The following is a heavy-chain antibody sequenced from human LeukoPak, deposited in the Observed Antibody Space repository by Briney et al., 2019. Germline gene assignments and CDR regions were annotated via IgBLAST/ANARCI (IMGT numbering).Heavy chain of an antibody. J-gene: IGHJ6*04. CDR1: GGSFSGYY. Sequence: PSETLSLTCAVYGGSFSGYYWSWIRQPPGKGLEWIGEINHSGSTNYNPSLKSRVTISVDTSKNQFSLKLSSVTAADTAVYYCARYRGYSGYDLLDVWGKVTTVTVSS. CDR3: ARYRGYSGYDLLDV. D-gene: IGHD5-12*01. CDR2: INHSGST. V-gene: IGHV4-34*01.